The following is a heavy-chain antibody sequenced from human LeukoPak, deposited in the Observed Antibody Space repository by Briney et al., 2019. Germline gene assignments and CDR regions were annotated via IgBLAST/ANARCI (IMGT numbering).Heavy chain of an antibody. CDR1: GYSFTSYG. Sequence: ASVKVSCKSSGYSFTSYGITWVRHAPGQGLEWMGWISALNGNTDYAQKLQGRVTVTTDTSTNTAYMELRGLRSDDTAVYYCTRGVRALDRKSGSYDAFDVWGQGTMVTVSS. V-gene: IGHV1-18*01. D-gene: IGHD1-26*01. J-gene: IGHJ3*01. CDR2: ISALNGNT. CDR3: TRGVRALDRKSGSYDAFDV.